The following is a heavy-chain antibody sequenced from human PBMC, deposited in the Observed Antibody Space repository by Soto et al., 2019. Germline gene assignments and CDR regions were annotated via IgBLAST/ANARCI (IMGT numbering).Heavy chain of an antibody. CDR1: GGSISSTKW. CDR2: IHHSGST. Sequence: TSETLSLTCAVSGGSISSTKWWSWVRQPPGKGLEWIGEIHHSGSTNYNSSLKSRVTISVDKSKNQFSLNLISVTAADTAVYYCARDTGRSCYFDYWGQGTLVTVSS. V-gene: IGHV4-4*02. J-gene: IGHJ4*02. CDR3: ARDTGRSCYFDY.